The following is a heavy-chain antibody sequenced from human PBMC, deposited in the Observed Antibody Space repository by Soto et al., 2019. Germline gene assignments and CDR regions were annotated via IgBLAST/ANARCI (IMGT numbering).Heavy chain of an antibody. J-gene: IGHJ6*02. Sequence: EVQLVESGGGLVQPGRSLRLSCVASGFTFDDYAMHWVRQAPGKGLEWVSGISWNCGEIGYADSVKGRFTISRDNAKNSLYLQMNSLRPEDTALYYCAKDMGGDYYYYGMDVWGQGTTVTVSS. CDR1: GFTFDDYA. CDR3: AKDMGGDYYYYGMDV. CDR2: ISWNCGEI. D-gene: IGHD3-16*01. V-gene: IGHV3-9*01.